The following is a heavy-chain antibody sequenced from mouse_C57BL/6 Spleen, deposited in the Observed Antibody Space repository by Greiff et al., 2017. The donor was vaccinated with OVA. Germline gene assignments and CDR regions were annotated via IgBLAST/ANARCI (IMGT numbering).Heavy chain of an antibody. Sequence: EVKLVESGGGLVKPGGSLKLSCAASGFTFSDYGMHWVRQAPEKGLEWVAYISSGSSTIYYADTVKGRFTISRDNAKNTLFLQMTSLRSEDTAMYYCARRRATDWYFDVWGTGTTVTVSS. J-gene: IGHJ1*03. CDR1: GFTFSDYG. D-gene: IGHD3-3*01. CDR2: ISSGSSTI. V-gene: IGHV5-17*01. CDR3: ARRRATDWYFDV.